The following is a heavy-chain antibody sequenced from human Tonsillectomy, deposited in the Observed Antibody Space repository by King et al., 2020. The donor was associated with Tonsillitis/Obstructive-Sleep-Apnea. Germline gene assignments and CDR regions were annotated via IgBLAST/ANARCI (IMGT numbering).Heavy chain of an antibody. J-gene: IGHJ4*02. CDR3: ASVYSYGYFPYFDY. D-gene: IGHD5-18*01. Sequence: VQLVESGGGLVKPGGSLRLSCAASGFTFSDYFMSWIRQAPGKGLEWVSYISSSSSYTNYADSVKGRFTISRDNAQNSLYLQMNSLRAEDTAVYYCASVYSYGYFPYFDYWGQGTLVTVSS. CDR1: GFTFSDYF. CDR2: ISSSSSYT. V-gene: IGHV3-11*06.